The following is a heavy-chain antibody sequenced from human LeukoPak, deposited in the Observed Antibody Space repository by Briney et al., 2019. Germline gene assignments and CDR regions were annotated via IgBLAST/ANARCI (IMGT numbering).Heavy chain of an antibody. D-gene: IGHD2-21*02. J-gene: IGHJ4*02. CDR2: ISSSGITI. Sequence: GGSLRLSCATSGFTFSDFYMTWIRQAPGKGLEWASYISSSGITIYYADSVKGRFTISRDNTKNSLFLQMNSLRAEDTAVYYCARDVIGGDTLDSWGQGTLVTVSS. V-gene: IGHV3-11*04. CDR3: ARDVIGGDTLDS. CDR1: GFTFSDFY.